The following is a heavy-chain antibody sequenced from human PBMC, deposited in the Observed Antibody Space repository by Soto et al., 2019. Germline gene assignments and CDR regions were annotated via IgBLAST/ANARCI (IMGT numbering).Heavy chain of an antibody. CDR2: INHSGST. J-gene: IGHJ6*02. Sequence: SETLSLTCTVSGGSISSSSYYWGWIRQPPGKGLEWIGEINHSGSTNYNPSLKSRVTISVDTSKNQFSLKLSSVTAADTAVYYCARRASYGVYYYYGMDVWGQGTTVTVSS. CDR1: GGSISSSSYY. D-gene: IGHD5-18*01. CDR3: ARRASYGVYYYYGMDV. V-gene: IGHV4-39*07.